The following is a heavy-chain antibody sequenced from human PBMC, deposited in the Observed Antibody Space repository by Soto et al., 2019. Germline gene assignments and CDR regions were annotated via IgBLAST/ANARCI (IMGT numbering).Heavy chain of an antibody. Sequence: ETLSLSCAASGYTFTNYWIGWVRQMPGKGLEWMGIIYPGDSDTKYNPSFQGQVTISADKSITTTYLRWTSLKASDTAIYYCAASIFYYGMDVWGQGTTVTVSS. J-gene: IGHJ6*02. CDR2: IYPGDSDT. CDR1: GYTFTNYW. CDR3: AASIFYYGMDV. V-gene: IGHV5-51*01.